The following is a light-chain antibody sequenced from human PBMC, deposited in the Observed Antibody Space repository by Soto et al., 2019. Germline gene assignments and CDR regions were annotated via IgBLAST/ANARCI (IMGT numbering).Light chain of an antibody. CDR3: SSYTSSTTVV. Sequence: QSALTQPASVSGSPGQSITISCTGTSSDVGGYNYVSWYQQHPGKAPKLMIYEVSNRPSGVSTRFSGSKSGNTASLTISGLQAEDEADYYCSSYTSSTTVVFGGGTNLTVL. CDR2: EVS. CDR1: SSDVGGYNY. V-gene: IGLV2-14*01. J-gene: IGLJ2*01.